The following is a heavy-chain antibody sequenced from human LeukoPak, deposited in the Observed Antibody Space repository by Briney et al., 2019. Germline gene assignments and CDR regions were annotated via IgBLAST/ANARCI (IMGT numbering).Heavy chain of an antibody. CDR2: VWYDGRHK. CDR1: GFTFSSFW. V-gene: IGHV3-33*08. J-gene: IGHJ4*02. D-gene: IGHD5-12*01. CDR3: ARDRRGGYDWSFDY. Sequence: GGSLRLSCAASGFTFSSFWMHWVRQAPGKGLEWVAVVWYDGRHKYYADSVKGRFTISRDNSKNTLYLQMDSLRAEDTAVYYCARDRRGGYDWSFDYWGQGTLVTVSS.